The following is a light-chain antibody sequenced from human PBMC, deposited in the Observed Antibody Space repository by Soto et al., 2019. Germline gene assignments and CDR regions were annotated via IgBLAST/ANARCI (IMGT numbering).Light chain of an antibody. CDR2: AAS. J-gene: IGKJ3*01. V-gene: IGKV1-39*01. Sequence: DIQMTQSPASLSASVGDRVIITCRTSQSISTYLNWYHHKPGKAPKLLIYAASNLQSGVPSRFSGSGSGRDFTLTISSLQPEDFATYYCQQSYSSPRTFGPGTKVDNK. CDR3: QQSYSSPRT. CDR1: QSISTY.